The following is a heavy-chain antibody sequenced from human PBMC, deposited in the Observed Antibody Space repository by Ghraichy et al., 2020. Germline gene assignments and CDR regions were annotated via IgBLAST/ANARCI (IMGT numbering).Heavy chain of an antibody. CDR2: INHSGST. V-gene: IGHV4-34*01. Sequence: SETLSLTCAVYGGSFSGYYWSWIRQPPGKELEWIGEINHSGSTNYNPSLKSRVTISVDTSKNQFSLKLSSVTAADTAVYYCARVGPGRYCSGGSCPRASYMDVWGKGTTVTVSS. CDR1: GGSFSGYY. J-gene: IGHJ6*03. CDR3: ARVGPGRYCSGGSCPRASYMDV. D-gene: IGHD2-15*01.